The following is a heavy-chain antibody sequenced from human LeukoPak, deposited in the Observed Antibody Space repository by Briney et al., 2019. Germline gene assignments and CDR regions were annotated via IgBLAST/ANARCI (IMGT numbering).Heavy chain of an antibody. D-gene: IGHD6-13*01. J-gene: IGHJ4*02. V-gene: IGHV4-59*01. Sequence: SETLSLTCTVSGGSISSYYWSWIRQPPGKGLEWIGYIYYSGSTNYNPSLKSRVTISVDTSKNQFSLKLSSVTAADTAVYYCARLRVGYSSSWYDLDYWGQGTLVTVSS. CDR2: IYYSGST. CDR3: ARLRVGYSSSWYDLDY. CDR1: GGSISSYY.